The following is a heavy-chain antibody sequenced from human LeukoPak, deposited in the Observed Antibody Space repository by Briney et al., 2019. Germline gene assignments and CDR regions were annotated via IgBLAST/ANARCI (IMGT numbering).Heavy chain of an antibody. CDR3: AKVHRITMVRGAIDY. CDR1: GFSFSVFW. Sequence: GGSLRLSCAASGFSFSVFWMHWVRQAPGKGPVWVSRIKTDGSITDYADSVKGRFTISRDNAKNTLYLQMNSLRAEDTAVYYCAKVHRITMVRGAIDYWGQGTLVTVSS. V-gene: IGHV3-74*01. CDR2: IKTDGSIT. D-gene: IGHD3-10*01. J-gene: IGHJ4*02.